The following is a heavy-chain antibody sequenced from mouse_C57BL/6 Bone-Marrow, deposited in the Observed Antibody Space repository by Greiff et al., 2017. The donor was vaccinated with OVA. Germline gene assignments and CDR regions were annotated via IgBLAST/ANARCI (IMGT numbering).Heavy chain of an antibody. D-gene: IGHD1-1*01. V-gene: IGHV2-2*01. CDR2: LWSGGST. CDR3: ARKGDYGSSWAMDY. CDR1: GFSLTSYG. Sequence: QVQLKESGPGLVQPSQSLSITCTVSGFSLTSYGVHWVRQSPGKGLEWLGVLWSGGSTASNAAFISRLSISKDKSKSKVFFKMNSRQADDTAIYYCARKGDYGSSWAMDYWGQGTSVTVSS. J-gene: IGHJ4*01.